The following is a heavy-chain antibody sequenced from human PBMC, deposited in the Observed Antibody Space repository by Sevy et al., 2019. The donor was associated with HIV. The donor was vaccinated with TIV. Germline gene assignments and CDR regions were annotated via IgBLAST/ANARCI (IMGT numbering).Heavy chain of an antibody. D-gene: IGHD1-1*01. J-gene: IGHJ6*02. CDR2: ISSSSSYI. V-gene: IGHV3-21*01. CDR3: ARELTTAGTAKGNYYYGMDV. CDR1: GFTFSSYS. Sequence: GGSLRLSCAASGFTFSSYSMNWVRHAPGKGLEWVSSISSSSSYIYYADSVKGRFTISRDNAKNSLYLQMNSLRAEDTAVYYCARELTTAGTAKGNYYYGMDVWGQGTTVTVSS.